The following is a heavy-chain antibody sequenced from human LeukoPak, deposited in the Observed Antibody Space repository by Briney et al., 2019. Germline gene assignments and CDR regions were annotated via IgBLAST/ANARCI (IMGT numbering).Heavy chain of an antibody. CDR3: ARGSIVGAPG. CDR1: GFIFSSYS. CDR2: IYRGGTT. Sequence: PGGSLRLSCAASGFIFSSYSMNWVRQAPGKGLEWVSVIYRGGTTFYADSVKGRFIISRDNSKNTLYLQMNSLRAEDTAVYYCARGSIVGAPGGGQGTLVTVSS. J-gene: IGHJ4*02. V-gene: IGHV3-53*01. D-gene: IGHD1-26*01.